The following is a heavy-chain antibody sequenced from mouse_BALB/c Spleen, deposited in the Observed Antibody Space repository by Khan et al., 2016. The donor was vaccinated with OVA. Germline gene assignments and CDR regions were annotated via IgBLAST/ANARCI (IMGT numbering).Heavy chain of an antibody. CDR3: AGAFYNGAWFAY. Sequence: QVQLKQSGPGLVAPSQTLSITCTVSGFSLSNYGVHWVRQPPGKGLEWLGVIWAGGSTNHNSALMSRLSISKDDSKSQVFLKMNSLQTDDQAMYYCAGAFYNGAWFAYWGQGTLVTVSA. CDR2: IWAGGST. V-gene: IGHV2-9*02. J-gene: IGHJ3*01. CDR1: GFSLSNYG. D-gene: IGHD1-3*01.